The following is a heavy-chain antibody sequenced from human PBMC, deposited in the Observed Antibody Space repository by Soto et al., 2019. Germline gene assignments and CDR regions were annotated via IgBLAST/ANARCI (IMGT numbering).Heavy chain of an antibody. CDR2: IDSDGRST. CDR3: VRDYDSSGFYSGH. V-gene: IGHV3-74*03. Sequence: EVQLVESGGGLVQPGGSLRLPCAASGFTFSSYWMHWVRQSPGKGLVWVSQIDSDGRSTTYADTVKGRFTVSRDNAKNKLFLQMNSLRAEDTAVYYCVRDYDSSGFYSGHWGQGTLVTVSS. J-gene: IGHJ4*02. D-gene: IGHD3-22*01. CDR1: GFTFSSYW.